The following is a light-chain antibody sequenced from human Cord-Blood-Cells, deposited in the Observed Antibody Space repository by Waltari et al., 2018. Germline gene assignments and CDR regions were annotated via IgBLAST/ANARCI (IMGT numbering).Light chain of an antibody. V-gene: IGKV3-11*01. Sequence: EIVLTQSPATLSLSPGERATLSCRASQSVSSYLAWYQQKSGQAPRLLIYDASNRATGIPARFRGSGSGTDFTLTISSLEPEDFAVYYCQQRSNWPPGYSFGQGTKLEIK. CDR2: DAS. CDR3: QQRSNWPPGYS. J-gene: IGKJ2*03. CDR1: QSVSSY.